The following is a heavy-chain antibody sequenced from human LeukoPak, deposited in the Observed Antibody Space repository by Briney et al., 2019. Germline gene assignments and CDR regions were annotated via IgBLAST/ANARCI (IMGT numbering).Heavy chain of an antibody. D-gene: IGHD1-26*01. V-gene: IGHV4-34*01. CDR3: ARPGRAIRKFAFDI. CDR1: GGSFSGYY. Sequence: SETLSLTCAVYGGSFSGYYWSWIRQPPGKGLEWIGEINHSGSTNYNPSLKSRVTISVDTSKNQFSLKLSSVTAADTAVYYCARPGRAIRKFAFDIWGQGTMVTVSS. J-gene: IGHJ3*02. CDR2: INHSGST.